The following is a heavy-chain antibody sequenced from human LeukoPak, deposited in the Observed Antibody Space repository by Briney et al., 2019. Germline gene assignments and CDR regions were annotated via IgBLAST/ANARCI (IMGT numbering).Heavy chain of an antibody. D-gene: IGHD2-2*02. CDR3: ARGRIVVVPAAIGWFDP. CDR1: GGSISSGDYY. CDR2: IYYSGST. Sequence: PSETLSLTCTVSGGSISSGDYYWSWIRQPPGKGLEWIGYIYYSGSTYYNPSLKSRVTISVDTSKNQFSLKLSSVTAADTAVYYCARGRIVVVPAAIGWFDPWGQGTLVTVSS. J-gene: IGHJ5*02. V-gene: IGHV4-30-4*02.